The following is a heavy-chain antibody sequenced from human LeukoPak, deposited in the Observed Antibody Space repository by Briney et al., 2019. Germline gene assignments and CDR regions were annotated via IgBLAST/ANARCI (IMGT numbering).Heavy chain of an antibody. J-gene: IGHJ4*02. V-gene: IGHV1-69*04. CDR3: ARDAQPAYYYDSSGYHAY. CDR2: IIPILGIA. D-gene: IGHD3-22*01. Sequence: SVKVSCKASGGTFSSYAISWVRQAPGQGREWMGRIIPILGIANYAQKFQGRVTITADKSTSTAYMELSSLRSEDTAVYYCARDAQPAYYYDSSGYHAYWGQGTLVTVSS. CDR1: GGTFSSYA.